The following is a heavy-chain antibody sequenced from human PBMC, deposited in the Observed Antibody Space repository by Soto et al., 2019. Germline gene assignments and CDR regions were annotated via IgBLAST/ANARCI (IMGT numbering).Heavy chain of an antibody. CDR1: GGSISSYY. D-gene: IGHD5-18*01. V-gene: IGHV4-59*01. Sequence: WETLSLTCTVSGGSISSYYWSWIRQPPGKGLEWIGYIYYSGSTNYNPSLKSRVTISVDTSKNQFSLKLSSVTAADTAVYYCARAGGYSYGSFDYWGQGTLVNVSS. CDR3: ARAGGYSYGSFDY. J-gene: IGHJ4*02. CDR2: IYYSGST.